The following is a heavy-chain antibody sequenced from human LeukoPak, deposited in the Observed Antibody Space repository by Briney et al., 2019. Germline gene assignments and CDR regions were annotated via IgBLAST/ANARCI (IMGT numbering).Heavy chain of an antibody. CDR2: IIPIFGTA. V-gene: IGHV1-69*13. J-gene: IGHJ5*02. CDR3: ASGVVRVVVPAAIGNWFDP. Sequence: EASVKVSCKASGGTFSSYASSWVRQAPGQGLEWMGVIIPIFGTANYAHKFHGRVTFTADESTRTAYMELSSLRSEDTAVYYCASGVVRVVVPAAIGNWFDPWGQGTLVTVSS. D-gene: IGHD2-2*01. CDR1: GGTFSSYA.